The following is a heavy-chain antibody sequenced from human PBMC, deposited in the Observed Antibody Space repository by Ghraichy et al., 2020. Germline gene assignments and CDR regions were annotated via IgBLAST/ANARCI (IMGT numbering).Heavy chain of an antibody. D-gene: IGHD6-13*01. J-gene: IGHJ6*02. CDR1: GGSFSGYY. Sequence: SETLSLTCAVYGGSFSGYYWSWIRQPPGKGLEWIGEINHSGSTNYNPSLKSRVTISVDTSKNQFSLKLSSVTAADTAVYYCARGLTIAAAGRCLDVWGQGTTVTVSS. V-gene: IGHV4-34*01. CDR3: ARGLTIAAAGRCLDV. CDR2: INHSGST.